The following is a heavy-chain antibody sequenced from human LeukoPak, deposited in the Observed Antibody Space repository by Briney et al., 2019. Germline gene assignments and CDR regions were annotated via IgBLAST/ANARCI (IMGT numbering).Heavy chain of an antibody. Sequence: SETLSLTCAVSGGSISSSNWWSWVRQPPGKGLEWIGEIYHSGSTNYNPSLKSRVTISVDKSKNQFSLKLSSVTAADTAVYYCATLYGDYERWFDPWGQGTLVTVSS. V-gene: IGHV4-4*02. D-gene: IGHD4-17*01. CDR2: IYHSGST. J-gene: IGHJ5*02. CDR3: ATLYGDYERWFDP. CDR1: GGSISSSNW.